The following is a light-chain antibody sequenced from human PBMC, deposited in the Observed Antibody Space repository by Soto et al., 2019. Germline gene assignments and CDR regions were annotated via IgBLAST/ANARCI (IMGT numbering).Light chain of an antibody. Sequence: EKVMTQSPATLSVSPGERATLSCRASQSVSSNLAWYQQKPDQAPRLLIYDASTRATGIPARFSGSGSGTKFTLANCSLQSEDIAVYYCQQYDDWPETFGQGTKVEIK. CDR3: QQYDDWPET. CDR1: QSVSSN. J-gene: IGKJ1*01. CDR2: DAS. V-gene: IGKV3-15*01.